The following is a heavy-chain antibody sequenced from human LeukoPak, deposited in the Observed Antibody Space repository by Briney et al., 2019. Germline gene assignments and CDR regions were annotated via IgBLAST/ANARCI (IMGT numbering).Heavy chain of an antibody. CDR1: GYAFTSYY. CDR3: ARDFLQTYYYDSSGYLPDY. Sequence: ASVKVSCKASGYAFTSYYMHWVRQAPGQGLEWMGIINPSGGSTSYAQKFQGRVTMTRDTSTSTVYMELSSLRSEDTAVYYCARDFLQTYYYDSSGYLPDYWGQGTLVTVSS. J-gene: IGHJ4*02. V-gene: IGHV1-46*01. D-gene: IGHD3-22*01. CDR2: INPSGGST.